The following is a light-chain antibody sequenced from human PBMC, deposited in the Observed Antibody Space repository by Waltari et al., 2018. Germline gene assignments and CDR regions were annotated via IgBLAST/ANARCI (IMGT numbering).Light chain of an antibody. V-gene: IGKV4-1*01. J-gene: IGKJ1*01. Sequence: DIVMTQFPDSLPVSLVERATITCKSGQNLLYGSNNKNYLSWSQQKAGQPPKLLIYWASSRESGVPDRFIGSGSGTDFTLTINSLQADYVAVYYCQQYHTSPWTFGQGTKLEIK. CDR3: QQYHTSPWT. CDR2: WAS. CDR1: QNLLYGSNNKNY.